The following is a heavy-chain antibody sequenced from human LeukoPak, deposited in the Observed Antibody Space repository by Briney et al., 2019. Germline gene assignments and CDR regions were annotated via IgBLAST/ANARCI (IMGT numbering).Heavy chain of an antibody. D-gene: IGHD2-2*01. Sequence: ASVKVSCKASGYTFTGYYMHWVRQAPGQGLEWMGWINPNSGGTNYAQKFQGRVTMTRDTSISTAYMELSRLRSDDTAVYYCAREGYCSSTSCSDRTWFDPWGQGTLVTVSS. CDR3: AREGYCSSTSCSDRTWFDP. CDR1: GYTFTGYY. CDR2: INPNSGGT. V-gene: IGHV1-2*02. J-gene: IGHJ5*02.